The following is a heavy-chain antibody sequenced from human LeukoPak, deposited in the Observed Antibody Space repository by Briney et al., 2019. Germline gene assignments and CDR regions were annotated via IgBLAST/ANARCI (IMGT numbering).Heavy chain of an antibody. Sequence: GGSLRLSCAASGFTFSSYAMSWVRQAPGKGLEWVSAISGSGGSTYYADSVKGRFTISRDNSKNTLYLQMNSLRAEDTAVYYCATKGGCSSTSCYNFDYWGQGTLVTVSS. D-gene: IGHD2-2*02. J-gene: IGHJ4*02. V-gene: IGHV3-23*01. CDR1: GFTFSSYA. CDR2: ISGSGGST. CDR3: ATKGGCSSTSCYNFDY.